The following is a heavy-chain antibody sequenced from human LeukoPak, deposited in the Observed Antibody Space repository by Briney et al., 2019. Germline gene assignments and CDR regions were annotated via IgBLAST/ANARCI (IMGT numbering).Heavy chain of an antibody. D-gene: IGHD6-19*01. CDR1: GYTFTGYY. V-gene: IGHV1-2*04. CDR3: ARAGGASDSSGWYVFDY. CDR2: INPNSGGT. J-gene: IGHJ4*02. Sequence: ASVKVSCKASGYTFTGYYIHWVRQAPGQALEWMGWINPNSGGTNYAQMFQGWVTVTRDTSISTAYMELSRLRSDDTAVYYCARAGGASDSSGWYVFDYWGQGTLVTVSS.